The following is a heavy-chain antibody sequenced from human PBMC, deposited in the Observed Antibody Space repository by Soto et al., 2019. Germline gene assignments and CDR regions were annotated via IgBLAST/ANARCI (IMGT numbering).Heavy chain of an antibody. D-gene: IGHD2-2*02. CDR3: ARSNPYTWFPQYYFDY. CDR2: IIPIFGTA. Sequence: SVKVSCKASGGTFSSYAISWVRQAPGQGLEWMGGIIPIFGTANYAQKFQGRVTITADESTSTAYMELSSLRSEDTAVYYCARSNPYTWFPQYYFDYWGQGTLVTVSS. J-gene: IGHJ4*02. V-gene: IGHV1-69*13. CDR1: GGTFSSYA.